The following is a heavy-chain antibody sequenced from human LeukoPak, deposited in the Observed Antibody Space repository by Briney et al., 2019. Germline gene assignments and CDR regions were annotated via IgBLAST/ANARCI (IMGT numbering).Heavy chain of an antibody. D-gene: IGHD3-10*01. CDR3: ARDSYGSGSYTGRTDY. Sequence: GGSLRLSCAASGFTVSSNYMSWVRQAPGKGLEWVSVIYSGGSTYYADSVKGRFTIPRDNSKNTLYLQMNSLRAEDTAVYYCARDSYGSGSYTGRTDYWGQGTLVTVSS. J-gene: IGHJ4*02. CDR1: GFTVSSNY. CDR2: IYSGGST. V-gene: IGHV3-53*01.